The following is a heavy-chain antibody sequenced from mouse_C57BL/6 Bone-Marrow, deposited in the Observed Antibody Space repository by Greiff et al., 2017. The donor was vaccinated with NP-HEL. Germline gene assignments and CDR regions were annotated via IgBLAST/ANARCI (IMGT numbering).Heavy chain of an antibody. Sequence: EVQLQQSGPGLVKPSQSLSLTCSVTGYSITSGYYWNWIRQFPGNKLEWMGYISYDGSNNYNPSLKNRISITRDTSKNQFFLKLNSVTTEDTATYYCAREVHYYGSSNYAMDYWGQGTSVTVSS. V-gene: IGHV3-6*01. CDR3: AREVHYYGSSNYAMDY. D-gene: IGHD1-1*01. CDR1: GYSITSGYY. J-gene: IGHJ4*01. CDR2: ISYDGSN.